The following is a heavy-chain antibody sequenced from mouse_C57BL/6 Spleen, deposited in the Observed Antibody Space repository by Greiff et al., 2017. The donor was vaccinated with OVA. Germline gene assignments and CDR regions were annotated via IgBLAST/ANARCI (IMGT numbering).Heavy chain of an antibody. J-gene: IGHJ4*01. CDR2: IDPSDSYT. V-gene: IGHV1-69*01. Sequence: VQLQQSGAELVMPGASVKLSCKASGYTFTSYWMHWVKQRPGQGLEWIGEIDPSDSYTNYNQKFKGKSTLTVDKSSSTAYMQLSSLTSEDSAVYYCAGGPTSGGDYWGQGTSVTVSS. CDR3: AGGPTSGGDY. CDR1: GYTFTSYW. D-gene: IGHD4-1*01.